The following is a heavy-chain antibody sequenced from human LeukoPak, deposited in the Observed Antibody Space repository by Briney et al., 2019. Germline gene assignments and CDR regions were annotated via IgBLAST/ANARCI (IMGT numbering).Heavy chain of an antibody. CDR2: TYYSGSGST. CDR3: ARDGEFGY. Sequence: PSETLPLTCTVSGGSINNYYWSWIRQPPGKGLEWIGYTYYSGSGSTNYNPSLKSRVTISVDTSKNQFSLKLSSVTAADTAVYYCARDGEFGYWGQGTLVTVSS. CDR1: GGSINNYY. D-gene: IGHD3-10*01. V-gene: IGHV4-59*01. J-gene: IGHJ4*02.